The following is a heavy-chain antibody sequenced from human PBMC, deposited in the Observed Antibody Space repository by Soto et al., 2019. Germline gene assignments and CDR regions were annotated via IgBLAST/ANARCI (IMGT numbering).Heavy chain of an antibody. J-gene: IGHJ3*02. V-gene: IGHV3-23*01. CDR3: AKDLNSGSYYATDAFDI. D-gene: IGHD1-26*01. Sequence: GVSLRLSCAASGFTFSSYSLNWVRQAPGKGLEWVSAISGSGGSTYYADSVKGRFTISRDNSKNTLYLQMNSLRAEDTAVYYCAKDLNSGSYYATDAFDIRGQGTMVTVSS. CDR1: GFTFSSYS. CDR2: ISGSGGST.